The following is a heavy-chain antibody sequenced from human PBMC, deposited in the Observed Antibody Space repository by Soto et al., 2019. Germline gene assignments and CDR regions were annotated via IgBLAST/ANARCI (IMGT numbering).Heavy chain of an antibody. CDR2: IYYSGST. J-gene: IGHJ1*01. Sequence: SETLSLTCTVSGGSISSGGYYWSWIRQHPGKGLEWIGYIYYSGSTYYNPSLKSRVTISVDTSKNQFSLKLSSVTAADTAVYYCARGHGSGSYYAEYFQHWGQGTLVT. CDR1: GGSISSGGYY. CDR3: ARGHGSGSYYAEYFQH. V-gene: IGHV4-31*03. D-gene: IGHD3-10*01.